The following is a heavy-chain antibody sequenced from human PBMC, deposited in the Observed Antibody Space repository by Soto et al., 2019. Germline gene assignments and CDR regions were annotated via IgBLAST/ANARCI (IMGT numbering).Heavy chain of an antibody. D-gene: IGHD2-2*01. J-gene: IGHJ5*02. Sequence: ASVKVSCKACGYTFTSYGSSWVRQAPGQGLEWMGWISAYNGNTNYAQKLQGRVTMTTDTSTSTAYMELRSLRSDDTAVYYCARARVVPAAMSSSWFDPWGQGTLVTVSS. CDR1: GYTFTSYG. CDR3: ARARVVPAAMSSSWFDP. V-gene: IGHV1-18*01. CDR2: ISAYNGNT.